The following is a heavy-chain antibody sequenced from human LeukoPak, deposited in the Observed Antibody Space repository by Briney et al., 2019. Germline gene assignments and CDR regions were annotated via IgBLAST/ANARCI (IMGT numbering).Heavy chain of an antibody. CDR3: ARDIIAEAGTYFQH. CDR2: ISYDGSNK. CDR1: GFSFSNYG. V-gene: IGHV3-30*03. Sequence: GRSLRLSCAASGFSFSNYGMHWVRQAPGKGLEWVAVISYDGSNKYYADSVKGRFTISRDNSENTLYLQMNSLRAEDTAVYYCARDIIAEAGTYFQHWGQGTLVTVSS. D-gene: IGHD6-13*01. J-gene: IGHJ1*01.